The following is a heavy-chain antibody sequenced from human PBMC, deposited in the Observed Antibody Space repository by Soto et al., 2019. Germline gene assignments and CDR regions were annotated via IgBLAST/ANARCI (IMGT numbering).Heavy chain of an antibody. CDR1: GGSISSSNW. CDR2: IYHSGST. Sequence: PWETLSLTCAVSGGSISSSNWWSWVRQPPGKGLEWIGEIYHSGSTNYNPSLKSRVTISVDKSKNQFSLKLSSVTAADTAVYYCARAGPSENWFDPWGQGTLVTVSS. J-gene: IGHJ5*02. CDR3: ARAGPSENWFDP. V-gene: IGHV4-4*02. D-gene: IGHD6-19*01.